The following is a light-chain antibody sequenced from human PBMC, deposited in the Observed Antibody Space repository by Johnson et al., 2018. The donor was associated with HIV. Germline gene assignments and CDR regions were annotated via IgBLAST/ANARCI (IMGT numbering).Light chain of an antibody. Sequence: QSVLTQPPSVSAAPGQKVTISCSGSSSNIRNNYVSWFQHLPGAAPKLLIYENHKRPSGIPDRFSGSKSGTSATLGFTGLHTWDEADYYCATWDSSLSPRGVFGTGTKVTVL. CDR2: ENH. V-gene: IGLV1-51*02. CDR3: ATWDSSLSPRGV. J-gene: IGLJ1*01. CDR1: SSNIRNNY.